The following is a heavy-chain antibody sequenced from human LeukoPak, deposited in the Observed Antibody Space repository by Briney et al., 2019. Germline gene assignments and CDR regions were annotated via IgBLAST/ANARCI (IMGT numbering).Heavy chain of an antibody. J-gene: IGHJ5*02. D-gene: IGHD3-10*01. CDR2: ISAGGGST. V-gene: IGHV3-23*01. CDR1: GFTVSSYA. CDR3: AKGGFTGWFDP. Sequence: GGSLRLSCAASGFTVSSYAMSWVRQAPGKGLEWASAISAGGGSTYYADSVKGRFTISRDNSKNTLYMQMNSLRVEDTAVYNCAKGGFTGWFDPWGQGTLVTVSS.